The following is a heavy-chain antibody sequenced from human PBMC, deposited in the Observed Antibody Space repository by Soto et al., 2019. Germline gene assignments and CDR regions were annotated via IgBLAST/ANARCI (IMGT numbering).Heavy chain of an antibody. CDR3: AREAYYDYVWGSYRDNWFDP. CDR2: IYYSGST. D-gene: IGHD3-16*01. V-gene: IGHV4-61*01. J-gene: IGHJ5*02. Sequence: SETLSLTCTVSGGPVSNVHYYWSWIRQPPGKGLEWIGYIYYSGSTNYNPSLKSRVTISVDTSKNQFSLKLSSVTAADTAVDYCAREAYYDYVWGSYRDNWFDPWGQGTLVTVSS. CDR1: GGPVSNVHYY.